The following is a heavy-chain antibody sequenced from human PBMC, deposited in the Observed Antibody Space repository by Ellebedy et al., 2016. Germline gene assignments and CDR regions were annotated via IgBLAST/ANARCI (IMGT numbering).Heavy chain of an antibody. Sequence: ASVKVSXXASGYTFTSYGISWVQQAPGQGLEWMGWISAYNGNTNYAQKLQGRVTMTTDTSTSTAYMELRSLRSDDTAVYYCAREGTTNYYGSGSSIYYYYYGMDVWGQGTTVTVSS. CDR2: ISAYNGNT. CDR1: GYTFTSYG. V-gene: IGHV1-18*01. D-gene: IGHD3-10*01. J-gene: IGHJ6*02. CDR3: AREGTTNYYGSGSSIYYYYYGMDV.